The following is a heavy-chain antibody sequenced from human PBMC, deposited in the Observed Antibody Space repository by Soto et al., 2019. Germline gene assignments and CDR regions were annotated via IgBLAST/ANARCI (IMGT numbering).Heavy chain of an antibody. D-gene: IGHD2-15*01. J-gene: IGHJ6*02. CDR3: AVQRLYCSGGNCFSISDYYYYGLDV. Sequence: ASVKVSCKASGGTFSNYAISWVRQAPGQGLEWMGRIISIFGTANYAQKFQGRVTITADKSTSTAYMELSSLRSEDTAVYYCAVQRLYCSGGNCFSISDYYYYGLDVWGQGTTVTVSS. V-gene: IGHV1-69*06. CDR2: IISIFGTA. CDR1: GGTFSNYA.